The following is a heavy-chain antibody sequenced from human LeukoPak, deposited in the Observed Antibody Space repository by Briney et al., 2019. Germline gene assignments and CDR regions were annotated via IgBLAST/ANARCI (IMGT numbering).Heavy chain of an antibody. CDR3: VRDLLGSGSTTAYLYH. CDR1: GFTFSDDS. V-gene: IGHV3-21*01. D-gene: IGHD3-10*01. CDR2: ISRRSRHV. J-gene: IGHJ1*01. Sequence: WGSLRLSCAASGFTFSDDSMNWGRQAPGKGLEWVSSISRRSRHVYYAGSVKGRFTISRDDARNSLYLQMNSLRAEDMAVYFCVRDLLGSGSTTAYLYHWGQGTLVTVSS.